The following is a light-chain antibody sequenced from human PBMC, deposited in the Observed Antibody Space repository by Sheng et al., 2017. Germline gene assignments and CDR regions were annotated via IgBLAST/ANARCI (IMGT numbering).Light chain of an antibody. CDR3: HQIYSTPHT. J-gene: IGKJ4*01. Sequence: DIQMTQSPASLSASVGDRVTITCRASQSISNYLNWYQQKPGKAPNLLIYAASDLQSGVPSRFSGSGSVTDFTLTISSLQPEDFATYYCHQIYSTPHTFGGGTRVEIK. CDR1: QSISNY. CDR2: AAS. V-gene: IGKV1-39*01.